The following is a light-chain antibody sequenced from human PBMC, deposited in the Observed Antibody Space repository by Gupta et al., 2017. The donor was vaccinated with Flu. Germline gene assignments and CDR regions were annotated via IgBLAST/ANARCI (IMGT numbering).Light chain of an antibody. Sequence: ASLSCRAIQILRANFLAWYQQKPGQAPSLLIYDASRRAAGVPDRFSGSGSGADFTLSISGLETEDFAVYYCQQYGSSPRAFGRGTKVEL. J-gene: IGKJ1*01. V-gene: IGKV3-20*01. CDR2: DAS. CDR3: QQYGSSPRA. CDR1: QILRANF.